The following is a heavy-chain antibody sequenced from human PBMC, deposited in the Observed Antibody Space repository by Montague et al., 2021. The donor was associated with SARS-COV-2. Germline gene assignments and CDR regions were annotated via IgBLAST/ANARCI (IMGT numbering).Heavy chain of an antibody. D-gene: IGHD3-9*01. CDR2: IYYSGST. J-gene: IGHJ6*02. V-gene: IGHV4-39*07. CDR1: GGSISNYY. CDR3: ARDGALRFEILIGPRHHYYGMDV. Sequence: SETLSLTCTVSGGSISNYYWGWIRQPPGKGLEWIGSIYYSGSTYYNPSLRSRVTISVDTSKNQFSLKLSSVTAADTAVYYCARDGALRFEILIGPRHHYYGMDVWGQGTTVTVSS.